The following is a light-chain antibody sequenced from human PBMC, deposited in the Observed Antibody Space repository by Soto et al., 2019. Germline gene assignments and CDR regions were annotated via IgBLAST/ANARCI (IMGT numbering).Light chain of an antibody. CDR1: GRDIGAYDY. CDR2: GVK. J-gene: IGLJ1*01. V-gene: IGLV2-14*01. CDR3: QSYDLSLRNDV. Sequence: QSALTQPASVSGSPGQSITISCTGSGRDIGAYDYVSWYQQHPGKAPKLIIYGVKNRPSGVSNRFSASKSAFTASLTISGLQTEDEGDYYCQSYDLSLRNDVFGSGTKLTVL.